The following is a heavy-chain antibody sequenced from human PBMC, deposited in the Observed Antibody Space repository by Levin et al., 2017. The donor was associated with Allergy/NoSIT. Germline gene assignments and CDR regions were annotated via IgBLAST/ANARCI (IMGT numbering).Heavy chain of an antibody. D-gene: IGHD3-16*01. Sequence: GESLKISCSASGFIFRDYAMNWFRQAAGKGLEWVGFIRSKPYGGTTEYAASVKGRFTISRDDSKSIAYLQMNSLKTEDTAVYYCTRDFGVWGFDYWGQGTLVTVSS. CDR3: TRDFGVWGFDY. CDR2: IRSKPYGGTT. V-gene: IGHV3-49*03. CDR1: GFIFRDYA. J-gene: IGHJ4*02.